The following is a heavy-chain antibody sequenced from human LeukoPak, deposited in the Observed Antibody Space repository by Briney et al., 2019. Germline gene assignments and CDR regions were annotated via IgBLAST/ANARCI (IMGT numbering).Heavy chain of an antibody. D-gene: IGHD1-7*01. J-gene: IGHJ5*02. CDR2: ISGSGDTT. Sequence: GGSLRLSCAASGFTFSSYAMTWVRQAPGEGLEWVSAISGSGDTTYYTDSVKGRFTISRDNSKSMLFLQMNSLRAEDTAVYYCGLELPPNWFDPWGQGTLVTVSS. CDR1: GFTFSSYA. CDR3: GLELPPNWFDP. V-gene: IGHV3-23*01.